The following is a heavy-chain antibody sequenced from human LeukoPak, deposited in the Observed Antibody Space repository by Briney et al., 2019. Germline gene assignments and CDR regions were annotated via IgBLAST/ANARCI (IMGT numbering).Heavy chain of an antibody. V-gene: IGHV4-31*03. CDR2: IYYSGST. CDR3: ARFSPNFIAVAATGWYFDL. CDR1: GGSISSGGYY. J-gene: IGHJ2*01. Sequence: KTSETLSLTCTVSGGSISSGGYYWSWIRQHPGKGLEWIGYIYYSGSTYYNPSLKSRVTISVDTSKNQFSLKLSSVTAADTAVYYCARFSPNFIAVAATGWYFDLWGRGTLVTVSS. D-gene: IGHD6-19*01.